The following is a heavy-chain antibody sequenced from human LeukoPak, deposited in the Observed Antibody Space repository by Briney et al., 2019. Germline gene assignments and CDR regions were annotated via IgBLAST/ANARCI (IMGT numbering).Heavy chain of an antibody. V-gene: IGHV5-51*01. CDR1: GYSFTSYW. CDR2: IYPGDSDT. Sequence: GESLKISCKGSGYSFTSYWIGWVRQMPGKGLERMGIIYPGDSDTRYSPSFQGQVTISADKSISTAYLQWSSLKASDTAMYYCARLGPAYGDYVYYYYMDVWGKGTTVTISS. D-gene: IGHD4-17*01. J-gene: IGHJ6*03. CDR3: ARLGPAYGDYVYYYYMDV.